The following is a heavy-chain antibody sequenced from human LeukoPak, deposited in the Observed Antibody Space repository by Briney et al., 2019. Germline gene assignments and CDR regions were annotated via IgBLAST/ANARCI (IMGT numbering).Heavy chain of an antibody. D-gene: IGHD2-2*01. CDR1: GYTFTGYY. J-gene: IGHJ4*02. Sequence: ASVKVSCKASGYTFTGYYMHWVRQAPGQGLEWMGRINPNSGGTNYAQKFQGRVTMTRDTSISTACMELSRLRSDDTAVYYCARVGCSSTSCYLGYTVFDYWGQGTLVTVSS. CDR3: ARVGCSSTSCYLGYTVFDY. CDR2: INPNSGGT. V-gene: IGHV1-2*06.